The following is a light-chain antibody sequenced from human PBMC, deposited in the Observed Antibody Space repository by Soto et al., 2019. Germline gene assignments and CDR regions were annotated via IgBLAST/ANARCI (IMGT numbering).Light chain of an antibody. Sequence: EIVLTQSPATLSLSPGERATLSCRASQSVSSYLAWYQQKPGQAPRLLIYDASNRATGIPARFSGSGSGTDFTLTNSSLEPEDFAVYYCQQRSNWPPLSFGQGTKVEIK. J-gene: IGKJ1*01. CDR1: QSVSSY. CDR3: QQRSNWPPLS. V-gene: IGKV3-11*01. CDR2: DAS.